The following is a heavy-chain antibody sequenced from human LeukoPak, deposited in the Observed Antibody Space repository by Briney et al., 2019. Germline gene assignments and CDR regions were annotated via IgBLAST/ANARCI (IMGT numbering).Heavy chain of an antibody. CDR3: ARGHSTSSPYFCNGMDV. D-gene: IGHD6-6*01. CDR2: IYYSGNT. V-gene: IGHV4-31*03. Sequence: SETLSLTCTVAGGSISSGAYWWTWIRQDPVKGLEWIGYIYYSGNTYYNPSLRSRVNISEDTSKNQFSLNVRSVTAADTAVYFCARGHSTSSPYFCNGMDVWGQGTTVTVSS. CDR1: GGSISSGAYW. J-gene: IGHJ6*02.